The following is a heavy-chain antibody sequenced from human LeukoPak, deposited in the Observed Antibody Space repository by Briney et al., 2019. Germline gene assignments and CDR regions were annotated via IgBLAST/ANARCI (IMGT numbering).Heavy chain of an antibody. V-gene: IGHV1-18*01. J-gene: IGHJ4*02. D-gene: IGHD3-22*01. CDR2: SSAYNGNT. CDR3: ARDMYYDSSGYFGY. CDR1: GYTFTSYG. Sequence: SSVTVSCKGSGYTFTSYGISGVGQAPGQGREGVGWSSAYNGNTNYARKLQGRVTMTTDTSTSTAYMELRSLRSDDTAVYYCARDMYYDSSGYFGYWGQGTLVTVSS.